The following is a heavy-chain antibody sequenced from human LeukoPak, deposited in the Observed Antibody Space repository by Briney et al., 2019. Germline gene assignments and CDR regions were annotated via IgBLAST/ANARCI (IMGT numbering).Heavy chain of an antibody. D-gene: IGHD6-19*01. CDR1: GFTFSSYS. CDR2: ISSSSSYI. CDR3: ARVLQWRLSIDYYYYMDV. Sequence: GGSLRLSCAASGFTFSSYSMNWVRQAPGKGLEWVSSISSSSSYIYYADSVKGRFTISRDNAKNSLYLQMNSLRAEDTAVYYCARVLQWRLSIDYYYYMDVWGKGTTVTVSS. J-gene: IGHJ6*03. V-gene: IGHV3-21*01.